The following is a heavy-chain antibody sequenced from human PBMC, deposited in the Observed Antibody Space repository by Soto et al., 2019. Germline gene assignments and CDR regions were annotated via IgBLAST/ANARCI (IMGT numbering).Heavy chain of an antibody. V-gene: IGHV1-69*01. Sequence: QEQLVQSGAEVKKSGSSVKVSCKDTGGLFSSYAVSWVRQDPGQGLEWMGGIIPVFDTVYSAQKFQGRVTITADESTNTAYMELSGLRSEDTAMYYCARGGSGYVWFNEFWGQGTLITVSS. D-gene: IGHD3-22*01. CDR1: GGLFSSYA. J-gene: IGHJ4*02. CDR3: ARGGSGYVWFNEF. CDR2: IIPVFDTV.